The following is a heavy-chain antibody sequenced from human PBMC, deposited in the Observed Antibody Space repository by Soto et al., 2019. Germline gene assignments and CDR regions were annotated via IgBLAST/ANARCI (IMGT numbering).Heavy chain of an antibody. V-gene: IGHV4-59*01. Sequence: SETLSLTCTVSGDSIRSYYWTWIRQPPGKGLELIGYIYYSGSTRYNPSLKSRVTISVDMSKNQFSLKLSSVIAADTAVYYCAIAYSGFNNGLDVWGQGTAVTVSS. CDR3: AIAYSGFNNGLDV. CDR2: IYYSGST. J-gene: IGHJ6*02. D-gene: IGHD5-12*01. CDR1: GDSIRSYY.